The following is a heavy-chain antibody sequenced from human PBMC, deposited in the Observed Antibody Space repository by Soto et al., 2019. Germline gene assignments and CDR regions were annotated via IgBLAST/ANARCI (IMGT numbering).Heavy chain of an antibody. CDR1: GVSISSDY. V-gene: IGHV4-59*01. CDR3: ARAASSPITGTPYYFDS. Sequence: LSLTCSVSGVSISSDYWSWIRQPPGKGLEWIAYINYRGSTNYNPSLKSRVTISVDTSKNQFSLNLTSVTAADTAVYFCARAASSPITGTPYYFDSWGQGTLVTVSS. D-gene: IGHD1-7*01. CDR2: INYRGST. J-gene: IGHJ4*02.